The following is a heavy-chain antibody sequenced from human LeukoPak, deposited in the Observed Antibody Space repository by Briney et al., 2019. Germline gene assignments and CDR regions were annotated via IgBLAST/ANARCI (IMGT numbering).Heavy chain of an antibody. Sequence: SVKVSCKASGGTFSSYAISWVRQAPGQGLEWMGGIIPIFGTANYAQKFQGRVTITADESTSTAYMELSSLRSEDTAVYYCARSYDSSGYDFDYWGQGTPVTVSS. J-gene: IGHJ4*02. CDR2: IIPIFGTA. V-gene: IGHV1-69*13. CDR3: ARSYDSSGYDFDY. CDR1: GGTFSSYA. D-gene: IGHD3-22*01.